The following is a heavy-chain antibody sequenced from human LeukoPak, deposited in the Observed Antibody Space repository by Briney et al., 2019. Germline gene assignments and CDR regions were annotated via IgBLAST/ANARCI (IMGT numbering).Heavy chain of an antibody. CDR3: ARVLVGGTNWFDP. CDR2: ISTSSLCI. Sequence: PGGSLRLSCAASGFTFSSYSMIWVRQAPGKGLEWVSYISTSSLCIYYADSLKGRFTISRDNAKNSLYLQMNSLTAEDTAVYYCARVLVGGTNWFDPWGQGTLVTVSS. D-gene: IGHD1-26*01. CDR1: GFTFSSYS. J-gene: IGHJ5*02. V-gene: IGHV3-21*01.